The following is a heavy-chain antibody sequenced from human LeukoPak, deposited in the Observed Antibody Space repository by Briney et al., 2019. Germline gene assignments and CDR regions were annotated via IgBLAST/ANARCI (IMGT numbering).Heavy chain of an antibody. CDR2: ISSSDNTI. CDR3: SRVHRGYSYGRLDY. J-gene: IGHJ4*02. Sequence: GGSLRLSCAASGVSFSDYSMNWVRQAPGKGLEWVSYISSSDNTIHYADSVKGRFTISRDNAKNSLYLEMNSLRDEDTAVYYCSRVHRGYSYGRLDYWGQGTLVTVSS. V-gene: IGHV3-48*02. CDR1: GVSFSDYS. D-gene: IGHD5-18*01.